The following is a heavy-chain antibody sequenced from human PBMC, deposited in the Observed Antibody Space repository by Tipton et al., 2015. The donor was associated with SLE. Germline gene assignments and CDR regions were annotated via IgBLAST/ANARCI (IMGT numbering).Heavy chain of an antibody. CDR3: AKDRRAYYFASGSSFDF. D-gene: IGHD3-10*01. Sequence: SLRLSCAASGFTFSSYAMTWVRQAPGKGLEWVSSISDSASSTYYADSVKGRFTISRDTSKNTPYLQMNSLRAEDTALYYCAKDRRAYYFASGSSFDFWGQGTLVTVSS. CDR1: GFTFSSYA. CDR2: ISDSASST. V-gene: IGHV3-23*01. J-gene: IGHJ4*02.